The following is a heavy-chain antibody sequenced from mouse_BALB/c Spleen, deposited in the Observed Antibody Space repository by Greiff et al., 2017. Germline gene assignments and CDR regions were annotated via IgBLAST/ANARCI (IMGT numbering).Heavy chain of an antibody. Sequence: EVQLQQSGPGLVKPSQSLSLTCTVTGYSITSDYAWNWIRQFPGNKLEWMGYISYSGSTSYNPSLKSRISITRDTSKNQFFLQLNSVTTEDTATYYCARSIYDGYRYYFDYWGQGTTLTVSS. CDR3: ARSIYDGYRYYFDY. J-gene: IGHJ2*01. CDR2: ISYSGST. V-gene: IGHV3-2*02. CDR1: GYSITSDYA. D-gene: IGHD2-3*01.